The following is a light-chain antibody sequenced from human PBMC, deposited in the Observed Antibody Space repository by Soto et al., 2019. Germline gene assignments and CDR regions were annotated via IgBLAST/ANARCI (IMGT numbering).Light chain of an antibody. CDR3: QSFDSSLSHSI. J-gene: IGLJ2*01. CDR1: SSNIGAPYD. CDR2: GTS. V-gene: IGLV1-40*01. Sequence: QAVVTQPPSVSGAPGQRVTISCTGSSSNIGAPYDVHWYKLFPGTAPKLVVFGTSNRPSGVPDRFSGSKSGTSASLAITGLQAEDEADYFCQSFDSSLSHSIFGGGTKLTVL.